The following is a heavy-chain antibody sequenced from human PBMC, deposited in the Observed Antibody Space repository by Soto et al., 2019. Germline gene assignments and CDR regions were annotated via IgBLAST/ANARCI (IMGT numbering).Heavy chain of an antibody. CDR1: GFTFSSYS. CDR2: ISSSSGTI. D-gene: IGHD6-19*01. V-gene: IGHV3-48*02. Sequence: GGSLRLSCAASGFTFSSYSMNWVRQAPGKGLEWVSYISSSSGTIYYADSVKGRFTISRDNAKNSLYLQMNSLRDEGTAVYYCARVGKYSSGWYSDYWGQGTLVTVSS. CDR3: ARVGKYSSGWYSDY. J-gene: IGHJ4*02.